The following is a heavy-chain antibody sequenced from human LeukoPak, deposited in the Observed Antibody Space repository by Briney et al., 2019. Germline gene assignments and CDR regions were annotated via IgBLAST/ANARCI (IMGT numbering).Heavy chain of an antibody. Sequence: SETLSLTCAVYGGSFSGYYWSWNRQPPGKGLEWIGEINHSGSTNYNPSLKSRVIISVDTSKNQFSLKLSSVTAADTAVYYCARVGYVGVVPAADNWFDPWGQGTLVTVSS. J-gene: IGHJ5*02. D-gene: IGHD2-2*01. CDR2: INHSGST. V-gene: IGHV4-34*01. CDR3: ARVGYVGVVPAADNWFDP. CDR1: GGSFSGYY.